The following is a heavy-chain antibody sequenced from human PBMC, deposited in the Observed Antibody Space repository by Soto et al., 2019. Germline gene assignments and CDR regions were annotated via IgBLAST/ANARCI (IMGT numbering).Heavy chain of an antibody. CDR2: IYHSGST. CDR1: GYSISSGNY. V-gene: IGHV4-38-2*01. Sequence: RSLTCAVSGYSISSGNYWGWIRQPPGKGLEWIGSIYHSGSTYYSPSLKSRVTISVDTSKNQFSLKVSSVTAADTAVYYCARGSSDAFDYWGQGTLVTVSS. D-gene: IGHD6-6*01. CDR3: ARGSSDAFDY. J-gene: IGHJ4*02.